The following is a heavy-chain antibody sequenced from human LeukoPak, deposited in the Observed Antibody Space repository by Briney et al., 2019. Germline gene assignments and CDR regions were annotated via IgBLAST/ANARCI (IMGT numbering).Heavy chain of an antibody. CDR2: IIPIFGTA. V-gene: IGHV1-69*13. D-gene: IGHD6-13*01. Sequence: SVKVSCKASGGTFSSYAISWVRQAPGQGLEWMGGIIPIFGTANYAQKFQGRVTITADESTSTAYMELSSLRSEDTAVYYCATDLINSSSWYGLACWGQGTLVTVSS. CDR1: GGTFSSYA. J-gene: IGHJ4*02. CDR3: ATDLINSSSWYGLAC.